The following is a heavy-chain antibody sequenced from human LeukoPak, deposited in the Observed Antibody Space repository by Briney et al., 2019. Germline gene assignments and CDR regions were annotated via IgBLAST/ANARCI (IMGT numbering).Heavy chain of an antibody. Sequence: GGSLRLSCAASGFTFSEHWMTWVRQAPVKGLEWVGNINKDGRERNYGDSVGRFTISRDNVKSLLFLQMNSLRAEDTAVYYCARDRTGHNPGDYWGQGTLVTVSA. CDR3: ARDRTGHNPGDY. D-gene: IGHD5-24*01. CDR2: INKDGRER. CDR1: GFTFSEHW. J-gene: IGHJ4*02. V-gene: IGHV3-7*03.